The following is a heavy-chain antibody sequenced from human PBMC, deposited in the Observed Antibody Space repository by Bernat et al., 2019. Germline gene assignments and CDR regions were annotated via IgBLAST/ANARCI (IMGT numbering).Heavy chain of an antibody. V-gene: IGHV3-21*01. Sequence: EVQLVESGGGLVKPGGSLRLSCAASGFTFSSYSMNWVRQAPGKGLEWVSSISRSGGSIYYAGSVKGRFTISRDNAKNSLFLQMDSLRAEDTAVYYCARSLLVTSRNDAFEIWGQGTTVTVSS. CDR1: GFTFSSYS. CDR3: ARSLLVTSRNDAFEI. CDR2: ISRSGGSI. D-gene: IGHD2-21*02. J-gene: IGHJ3*02.